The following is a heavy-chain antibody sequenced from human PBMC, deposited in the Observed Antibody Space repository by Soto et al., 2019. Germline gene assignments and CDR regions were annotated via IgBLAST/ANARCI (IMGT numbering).Heavy chain of an antibody. CDR3: ARGVKYSSGWYNY. CDR1: GFTFSDYY. V-gene: IGHV3-11*01. Sequence: PGGSLRLSCSASGFTFSDYYLRCIRQAPWKGLEWFSYSHVSGTTMYYADSVKGRFTISRDNAKNSLYLQMNSLRVEDTAVYYCARGVKYSSGWYNYWGQGTQVTVSS. J-gene: IGHJ4*02. D-gene: IGHD6-19*01. CDR2: SHVSGTTM.